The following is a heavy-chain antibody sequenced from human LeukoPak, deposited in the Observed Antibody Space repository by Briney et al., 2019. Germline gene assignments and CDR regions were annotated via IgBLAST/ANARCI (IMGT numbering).Heavy chain of an antibody. CDR3: ARGLWELLN. Sequence: ASVKVSSKAAGGTFSSYAISWVRQASGQGLEWMGWMNPNSGNTGYAQKFQGRVTFTRDTSTSTAYMDLSSLRYEDTAVYYCARGLWELLNWGQGTPVTVSS. CDR2: MNPNSGNT. J-gene: IGHJ4*02. CDR1: GGTFSSYA. V-gene: IGHV1-8*01. D-gene: IGHD1-26*01.